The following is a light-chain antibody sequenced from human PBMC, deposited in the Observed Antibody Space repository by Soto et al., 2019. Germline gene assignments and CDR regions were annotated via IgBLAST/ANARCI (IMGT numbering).Light chain of an antibody. CDR3: QEYSKLPRFT. J-gene: IGKJ3*01. CDR2: DAS. CDR1: QSISTN. V-gene: IGKV3-15*01. Sequence: EIVVTQSPGILSVSPGDRATLSCRASQSISTNLAWYQQKPGQAPTLLIYDASTRATGIPARFTGSGSGTDFTLTISSLQSEDFAVYYCQEYSKLPRFTVGPGTRVDIK.